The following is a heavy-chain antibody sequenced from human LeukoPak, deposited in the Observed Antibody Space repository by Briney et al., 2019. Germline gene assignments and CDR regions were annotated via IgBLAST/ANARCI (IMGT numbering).Heavy chain of an antibody. V-gene: IGHV4-59*01. CDR1: GGSISSYY. CDR2: IYYSGST. J-gene: IGHJ6*02. CDR3: AGASGYDFWSGYYIEEVGYYYGMDV. D-gene: IGHD3-3*01. Sequence: SETLSLTCTVSGGSISSYYWSWIRQPPGKGLEWIGYIYYSGSTNYNPSLKSRVTISVDTSKNQFSLKLSSVTAADTAVYYCAGASGYDFWSGYYIEEVGYYYGMDVWGQGTTVTVSS.